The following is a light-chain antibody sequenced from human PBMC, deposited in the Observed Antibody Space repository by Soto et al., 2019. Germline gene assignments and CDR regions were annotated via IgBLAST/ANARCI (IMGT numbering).Light chain of an antibody. V-gene: IGKV3-20*01. CDR2: GAS. Sequence: EIVLTQSPGTLSLSPGERATLSCSASQSVTSSYLAWYQQKPGQAPRLLIYGASSRATDIPDRFSGSGSGTEFTLTISSLQPEDFATYYCQQSYSTPEKFGQGTKVDIK. CDR1: QSVTSSY. J-gene: IGKJ1*01. CDR3: QQSYSTPEK.